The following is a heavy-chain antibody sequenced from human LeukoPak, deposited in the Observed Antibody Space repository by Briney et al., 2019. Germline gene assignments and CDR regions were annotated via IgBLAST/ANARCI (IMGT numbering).Heavy chain of an antibody. V-gene: IGHV4-39*01. Sequence: PSETLSLTCNVSGGSIKTSDSHWGWIRQSPGKGLEWIGNIYHTGTTYYNPSLNNRVTISIDRPKNQFSLNLTAVTAADTAVYSCGRLTGKNSWSRFPPYYIEVWGEGTTVAVSS. CDR2: IYHTGTT. J-gene: IGHJ6*03. CDR1: GGSIKTSDSH. CDR3: GRLTGKNSWSRFPPYYIEV. D-gene: IGHD3-3*01.